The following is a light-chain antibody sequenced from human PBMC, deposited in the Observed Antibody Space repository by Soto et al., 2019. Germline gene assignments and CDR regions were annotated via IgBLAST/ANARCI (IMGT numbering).Light chain of an antibody. CDR3: QQYNSYPYT. Sequence: DIQMTQSPCTLSASVGDRVTNTCRASQSISSWLAWYQQKPGKAPKLLIYKASSLESGVPSRFSGSGSGTEFTLTISSLQPDDFATYYCQQYNSYPYTFGQGTKLEIK. CDR1: QSISSW. CDR2: KAS. V-gene: IGKV1-5*03. J-gene: IGKJ2*01.